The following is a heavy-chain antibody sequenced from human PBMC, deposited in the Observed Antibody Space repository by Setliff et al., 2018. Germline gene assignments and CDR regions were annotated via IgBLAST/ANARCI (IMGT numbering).Heavy chain of an antibody. Sequence: ASVKVSCKASGYTFNHYGITWVRLAPGQGLEWMGWISAHSGNTFYAPQFQGRLVMTTDTSTNTAYMELRNLTSDDTAMYFCERLVRYCTRVTCQRSTDEDFWGQGTQVTVSS. D-gene: IGHD2-8*01. CDR1: GYTFNHYG. V-gene: IGHV1-18*01. CDR2: ISAHSGNT. CDR3: ERLVRYCTRVTCQRSTDEDF. J-gene: IGHJ4*02.